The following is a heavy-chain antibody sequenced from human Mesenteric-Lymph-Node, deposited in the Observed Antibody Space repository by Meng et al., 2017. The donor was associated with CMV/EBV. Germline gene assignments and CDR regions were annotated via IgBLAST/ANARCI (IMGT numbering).Heavy chain of an antibody. Sequence: SETLSLTCTISGASISSYYWSWIRQPPGRGLEWIGYIYYSGNTDYNPSLESRVTISIDAPKNQFSLKLSSVTAADTAVYYCAKFSSTGAYYHGMDVWGQGTTVTV. J-gene: IGHJ6*02. CDR3: AKFSSTGAYYHGMDV. CDR1: GASISSYY. D-gene: IGHD1-1*01. CDR2: IYYSGNT. V-gene: IGHV4-59*01.